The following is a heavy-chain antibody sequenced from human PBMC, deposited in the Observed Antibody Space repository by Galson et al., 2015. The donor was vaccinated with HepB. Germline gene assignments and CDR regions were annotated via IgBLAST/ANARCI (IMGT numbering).Heavy chain of an antibody. CDR1: GYTFTSYD. V-gene: IGHV1-8*01. J-gene: IGHJ6*02. CDR2: MNPYSGDT. D-gene: IGHD4-17*01. Sequence: SVKVACKASGYTFTSYDINWARQAPGQGLEWIRWMNPYSGDTDYAQNVQGRVRVTRNTAICTAYMELSSLRSEDTAVYYCARGWGDSGDYISYGMDVWGQGATVSVSS. CDR3: ARGWGDSGDYISYGMDV.